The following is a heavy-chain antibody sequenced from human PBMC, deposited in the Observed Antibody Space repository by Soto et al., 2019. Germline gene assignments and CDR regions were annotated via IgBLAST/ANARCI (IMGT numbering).Heavy chain of an antibody. Sequence: SLRLSCAASGFTFDDYAMHWVRQAPGKGLEWVSGISWNSGSIGYADSVKARFTISRDNAKNSLFLQMNSLRAEDTAFYYCAKDISGRGSFYYYYGMDVWGQGTMVSVSS. CDR2: ISWNSGSI. CDR3: AKDISGRGSFYYYYGMDV. D-gene: IGHD1-26*01. J-gene: IGHJ6*02. V-gene: IGHV3-9*01. CDR1: GFTFDDYA.